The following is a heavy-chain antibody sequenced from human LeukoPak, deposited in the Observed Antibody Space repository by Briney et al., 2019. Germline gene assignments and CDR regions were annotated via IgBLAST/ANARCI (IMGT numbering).Heavy chain of an antibody. CDR1: GFTFRKYW. CDR2: INEEGSGK. V-gene: IGHV3-7*01. D-gene: IGHD2-21*02. CDR3: AISAFGRHVTPGDDP. Sequence: PGGSLRPSCAVSGFTFRKYWMSWVRQAPGKWQEFVVNINEEGSGKYYVDSVKGRFTMSRDNAKNSLYLHMNSLRGDDTAVYYCAISAFGRHVTPGDDPWGQGILVTVSS. J-gene: IGHJ5*02.